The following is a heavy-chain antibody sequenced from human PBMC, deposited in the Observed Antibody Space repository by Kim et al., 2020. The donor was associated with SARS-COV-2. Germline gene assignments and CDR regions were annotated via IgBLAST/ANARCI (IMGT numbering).Heavy chain of an antibody. V-gene: IGHV4-61*07. J-gene: IGHJ6*02. CDR3: ARQVTSTYDYYYYGMDV. Sequence: LKSRVTIAVDTSKNQFSRKLSSVTAADTAVYYCARQVTSTYDYYYYGMDVWGQGTTVTVSS. D-gene: IGHD2-21*02.